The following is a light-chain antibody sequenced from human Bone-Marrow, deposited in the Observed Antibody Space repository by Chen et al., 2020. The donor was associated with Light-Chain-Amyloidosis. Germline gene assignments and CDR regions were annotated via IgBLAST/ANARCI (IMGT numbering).Light chain of an antibody. CDR1: QGISDS. V-gene: IGKV1-NL1*01. Sequence: IQMTQSPSSLSASVGDRVTITRRASQGISDSLAWYQQQPGKAPKLLLYGVSRLEGGVPSRFSGSRSGTDYTLTISSLQPEDSATYYCQQYYSTPLYTFGQGTKLEIK. CDR3: QQYYSTPLYT. J-gene: IGKJ2*01. CDR2: GVS.